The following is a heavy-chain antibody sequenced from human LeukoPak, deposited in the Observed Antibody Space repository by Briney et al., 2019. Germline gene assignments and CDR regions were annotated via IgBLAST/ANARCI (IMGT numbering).Heavy chain of an antibody. D-gene: IGHD3-22*01. CDR2: INAGNGNT. CDR3: ARGILESYNQNYYDSSGYYY. CDR1: GYTFTSYA. Sequence: GASVKVSCKASGYTFTSYAMHWVRQARGQRLEWMGWINAGNGNTKYSQKFQGRVTITRDTSASTAYMELSSLRSEDTAVYYCARGILESYNQNYYDSSGYYYWGQGTLVTVSS. J-gene: IGHJ4*02. V-gene: IGHV1-3*01.